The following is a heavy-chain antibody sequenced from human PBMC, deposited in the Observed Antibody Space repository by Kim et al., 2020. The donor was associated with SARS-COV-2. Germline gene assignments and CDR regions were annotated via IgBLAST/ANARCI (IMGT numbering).Heavy chain of an antibody. CDR3: ARVSGYDIWVFDC. J-gene: IGHJ4*02. CDR2: INPHSGDT. CDR1: GYTFTGYY. D-gene: IGHD5-12*01. V-gene: IGHV1-2*06. Sequence: ASVKVSCKASGYTFTGYYMHWVRQAPGQGLEWVGRINPHSGDTNYAQKFQGRVTMTRDASINTAYMELNRLRSDDTAVYYCARVSGYDIWVFDCWGQGTLLTVSS.